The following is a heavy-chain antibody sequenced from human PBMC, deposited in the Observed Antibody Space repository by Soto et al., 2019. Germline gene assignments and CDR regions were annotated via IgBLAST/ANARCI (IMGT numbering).Heavy chain of an antibody. V-gene: IGHV4-59*01. CDR1: GGSISSYY. D-gene: IGHD3-22*01. CDR3: ARDNYYYDSSGYYFLMDV. J-gene: IGHJ6*02. CDR2: IYYSGST. Sequence: QVQLQESGPGLVKPSETLSLTCTVSGGSISSYYWSWIRQPPGKGLEWIGYIYYSGSTNYNPSLKSRVTISVETAKNQFSLKLSSVTAADTAVYYCARDNYYYDSSGYYFLMDVWGQGTTVTVSS.